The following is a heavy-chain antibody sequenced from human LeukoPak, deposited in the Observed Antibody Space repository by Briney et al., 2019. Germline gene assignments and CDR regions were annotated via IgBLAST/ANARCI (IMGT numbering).Heavy chain of an antibody. CDR2: IYTGGTT. CDR1: GFTVTSNH. CDR3: ARGKGSGWTFVY. V-gene: IGHV3-66*01. D-gene: IGHD6-19*01. J-gene: IGHJ4*02. Sequence: TGGSLRLSCAASGFTVTSNHMNWVRQAPGKGLEWVSIIYTGGTTHYADSLKDRFTISRDDSINTLYLQMNSLRAEDTAVYYCARGKGSGWTFVYWGQGPLVTVSS.